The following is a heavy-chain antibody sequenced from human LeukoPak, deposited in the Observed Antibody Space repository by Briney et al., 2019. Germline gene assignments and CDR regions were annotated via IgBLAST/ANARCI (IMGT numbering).Heavy chain of an antibody. V-gene: IGHV4-30-2*01. CDR3: ARAGSSSRWFDP. CDR1: GGSISSGGYS. J-gene: IGHJ5*02. D-gene: IGHD6-6*01. CDR2: IYHSGST. Sequence: TLSLTRAVSGGSISSGGYSWSWIRQPPGKGLEWIGYIYHSGSTYYNPSLKSRVTISVDRSKNQFSLKLSSVTAADTAVYYCARAGSSSRWFDPWGQGTLVTVSS.